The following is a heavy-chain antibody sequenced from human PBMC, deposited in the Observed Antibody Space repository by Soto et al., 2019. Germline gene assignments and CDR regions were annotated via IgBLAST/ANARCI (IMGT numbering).Heavy chain of an antibody. CDR1: GGSISSYY. Sequence: SETLSLTCTVSGGSISSYYWSWIRQPPGKGLEWIGYIYYSGSTNYNPSLKSRVTISGDTSKNQFSLKLSSVTAADTAVYYCARPLDSSGYYGDAFDIWGQGTMVTVSS. V-gene: IGHV4-59*08. D-gene: IGHD3-22*01. J-gene: IGHJ3*02. CDR2: IYYSGST. CDR3: ARPLDSSGYYGDAFDI.